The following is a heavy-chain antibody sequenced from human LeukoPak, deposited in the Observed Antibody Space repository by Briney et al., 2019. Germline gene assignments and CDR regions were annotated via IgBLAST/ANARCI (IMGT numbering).Heavy chain of an antibody. CDR2: INHSGST. CDR3: ARGRVVPFFSYYYMDA. D-gene: IGHD2-2*01. J-gene: IGHJ6*03. Sequence: SETLSLTCAVDGGSFSDYYWSWIRHPPGKGLEWIGAINHSGSTNYNPSLKSRVTISVDTSKKQFSLKLSSVTAADTAVYYCARGRVVPFFSYYYMDAWGKGTTVTVSS. V-gene: IGHV4-34*01. CDR1: GGSFSDYY.